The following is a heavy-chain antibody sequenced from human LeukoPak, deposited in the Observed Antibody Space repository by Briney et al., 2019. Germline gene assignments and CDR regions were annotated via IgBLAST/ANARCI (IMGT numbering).Heavy chain of an antibody. J-gene: IGHJ4*02. CDR2: IYYSGST. CDR1: GGPIRSSNY. D-gene: IGHD5-24*01. Sequence: SETLSLTCTVSGGPIRSSNYWGWIRQPPGKGLEWIGSIYYSGSTYYNPSLKSRVTISVDTSKNQFSLKLSSVTAADTATYYCASREMATISLFYWGQGTLVTVSS. CDR3: ASREMATISLFY. V-gene: IGHV4-39*01.